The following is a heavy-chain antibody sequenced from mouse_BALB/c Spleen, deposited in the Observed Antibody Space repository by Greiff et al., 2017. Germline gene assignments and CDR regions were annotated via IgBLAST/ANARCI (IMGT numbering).Heavy chain of an antibody. V-gene: IGHV1S22*01. Sequence: LKQPGSELVRPGASVKLSCKASGYTFTSYWMHWVKQRPGQGLEWIGNIYPGSGNTNYDEKFKSKATLTVDTSSSTAYMQLSSLTSEDSAVYYCTSYGYDGGYWGQGTTLTVSS. CDR3: TSYGYDGGY. D-gene: IGHD2-2*01. CDR2: IYPGSGNT. CDR1: GYTFTSYW. J-gene: IGHJ2*01.